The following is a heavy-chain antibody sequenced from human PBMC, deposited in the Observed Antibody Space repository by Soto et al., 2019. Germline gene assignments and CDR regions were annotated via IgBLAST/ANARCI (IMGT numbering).Heavy chain of an antibody. V-gene: IGHV1-2*04. D-gene: IGHD2-15*01. CDR1: GYTFTGYY. CDR2: INPNSGGT. J-gene: IGHJ3*02. Sequence: QVQLVQSGAEVKKPGASVKVSCKASGYTFTGYYMHWVRQAPGQGLEWMGWINPNSGGTNYAQKFQGWVTMTRDTSISTAYMELSRLRSDDTAVYYCARTPVVVAGTTGLGAFDIWGQGTMVTVSS. CDR3: ARTPVVVAGTTGLGAFDI.